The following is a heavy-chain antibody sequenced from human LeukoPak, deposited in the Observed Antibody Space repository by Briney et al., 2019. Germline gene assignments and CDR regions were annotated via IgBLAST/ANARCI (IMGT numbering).Heavy chain of an antibody. V-gene: IGHV1-46*01. CDR1: GYTFTSYG. D-gene: IGHD5-24*01. Sequence: ASVKVSCKASGYTFTSYGISWVRQAPGQGLEWMGIINPSGGSTTYAQAFQGRVTMTRDTSTSTVYMELRSLRSEDTAVYYCARDPRGDGYNPDYWGQGTLVTVSS. CDR2: INPSGGST. CDR3: ARDPRGDGYNPDY. J-gene: IGHJ4*02.